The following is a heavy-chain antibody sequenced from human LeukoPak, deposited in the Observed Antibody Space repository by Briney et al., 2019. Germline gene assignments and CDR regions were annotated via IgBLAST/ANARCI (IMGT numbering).Heavy chain of an antibody. CDR1: GGPISSYY. V-gene: IGHV4-4*07. J-gene: IGHJ4*02. Sequence: PSETLSLTCTVAGGPISSYYWSWIRQPAGKGLEWIGRIYTSGSTNYNPSLKSRVTMSVDTSKNQFSLKLSSVTAADTAVYYCARIAVPNYYGSGSYTFDYWGQGTLVTVSS. CDR3: ARIAVPNYYGSGSYTFDY. CDR2: IYTSGST. D-gene: IGHD3-10*01.